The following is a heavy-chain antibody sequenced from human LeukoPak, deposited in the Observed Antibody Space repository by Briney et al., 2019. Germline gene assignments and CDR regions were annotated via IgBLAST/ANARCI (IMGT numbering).Heavy chain of an antibody. CDR2: ISGRGDST. J-gene: IGHJ4*02. CDR1: GFTFSSYA. D-gene: IGHD3-22*01. CDR3: AKRRDYDSTGYYFTPYYFDY. Sequence: PGGSLRLSCAASGFTFSSYAMTWVRQGPGKGLECVSSISGRGDSTYYVDSVKGRFSISRDNSKNTVFLQTNTLRAEDTAVYYCAKRRDYDSTGYYFTPYYFDYWGQGTLVTVSS. V-gene: IGHV3-23*01.